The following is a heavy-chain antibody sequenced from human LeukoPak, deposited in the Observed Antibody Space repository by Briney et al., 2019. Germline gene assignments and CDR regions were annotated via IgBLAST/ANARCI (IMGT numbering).Heavy chain of an antibody. CDR1: GGSITNYF. CDR3: ARATGEVTRPPDR. J-gene: IGHJ4*02. D-gene: IGHD3-10*01. V-gene: IGHV4-59*01. Sequence: SETLSLTCTVSGGSITNYFWSWIRQPPGKGLEGMGFIYSSGTTDYNPPLKSRVTISGDTSKNPFSLKLSSVTAADTAVYYCARATGEVTRPPDRWGQGTLVTVSS. CDR2: IYSSGTT.